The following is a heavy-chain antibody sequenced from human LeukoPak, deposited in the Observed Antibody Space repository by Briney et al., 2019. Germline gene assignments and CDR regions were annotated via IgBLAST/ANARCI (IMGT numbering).Heavy chain of an antibody. CDR1: GFTFSNYA. Sequence: GGSLRLSCAASGFTFSNYAMSWVRQAPGKGLEWVSAISGNGGSTYYADSVRGRFTISRDNSKNTLYLQMNSLTAEDTAVYYCAKMSPHGGNSAWGQGTLVTVSS. V-gene: IGHV3-23*01. CDR3: AKMSPHGGNSA. J-gene: IGHJ4*02. D-gene: IGHD4-23*01. CDR2: ISGNGGST.